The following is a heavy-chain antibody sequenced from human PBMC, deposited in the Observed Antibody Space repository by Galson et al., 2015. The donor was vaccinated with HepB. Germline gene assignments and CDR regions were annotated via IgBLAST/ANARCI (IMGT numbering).Heavy chain of an antibody. CDR2: MNPNSGNT. Sequence: SVKVSCKASGYTFTSYDINWVRQATGQGLEWMGWMNPNSGNTGYAQKFQGRVTMTRNTSISTAYMELSSLRSEDTAVYYCARASGELLFSHSVGDYMDVWGKGTTVTVSS. CDR1: GYTFTSYD. D-gene: IGHD3-10*01. J-gene: IGHJ6*03. V-gene: IGHV1-8*01. CDR3: ARASGELLFSHSVGDYMDV.